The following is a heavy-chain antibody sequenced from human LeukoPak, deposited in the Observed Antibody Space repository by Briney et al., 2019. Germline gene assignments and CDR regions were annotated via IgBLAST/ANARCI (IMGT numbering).Heavy chain of an antibody. Sequence: SETLSPTCAVYGGSFSGYYWSWIRQPPGKGLEWIGEINHSGSTNYNPSLKSRVTISVDTSKNQFSLKLSSVTAADTAVYYCARGGLRYFDWLLRTYYFDYWGQGTLVTVSS. V-gene: IGHV4-34*01. J-gene: IGHJ4*02. CDR2: INHSGST. CDR3: ARGGLRYFDWLLRTYYFDY. CDR1: GGSFSGYY. D-gene: IGHD3-9*01.